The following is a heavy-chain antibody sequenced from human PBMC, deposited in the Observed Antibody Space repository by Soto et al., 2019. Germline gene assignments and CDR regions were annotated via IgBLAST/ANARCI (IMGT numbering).Heavy chain of an antibody. CDR3: AGFGYDWNGWD. J-gene: IGHJ4*02. D-gene: IGHD1-20*01. CDR2: INTDGTYT. Sequence: EMQLVESGGGLVQPGGSLRLSCVASGLSFRNYWVHWVRQAPGKGLEWVSRINTDGTYTSNADPVKGRFTISRYNAKNTMYLQMNSLRVEDTAVYFCAGFGYDWNGWDWGPGTLVTVSS. V-gene: IGHV3-74*01. CDR1: GLSFRNYW.